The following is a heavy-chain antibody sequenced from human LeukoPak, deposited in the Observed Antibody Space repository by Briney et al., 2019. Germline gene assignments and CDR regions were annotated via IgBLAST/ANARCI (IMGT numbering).Heavy chain of an antibody. CDR1: GGSISSSQW. J-gene: IGHJ3*02. CDR2: IYHSGST. Sequence: PSETLSLTCAVSGGSISSSQWWTWVRPPPGKGLEWIGEIYHSGSTNYNPSLKSRVSMSVDKSKNQFSLKLSSVTAADTAVYFCARGSGSYYSGAFNIWGQGTMVTVSS. CDR3: ARGSGSYYSGAFNI. D-gene: IGHD1-26*01. V-gene: IGHV4-4*02.